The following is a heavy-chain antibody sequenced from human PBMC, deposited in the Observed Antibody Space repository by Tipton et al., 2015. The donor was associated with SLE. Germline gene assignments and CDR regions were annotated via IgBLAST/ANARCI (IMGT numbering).Heavy chain of an antibody. V-gene: IGHV4-59*01. J-gene: IGHJ5*02. CDR3: ARVMGFSWFDP. D-gene: IGHD2-8*01. CDR2: IYYSGST. Sequence: TLSLTCTVSGGSISSYYWSWIRQPPGKRLEWIGYIYYSGSTKYKPSLKSRVTISIDMSKNQFSLKLSSVTAADAAVYYCARVMGFSWFDPWGQGTLVTVSS. CDR1: GGSISSYY.